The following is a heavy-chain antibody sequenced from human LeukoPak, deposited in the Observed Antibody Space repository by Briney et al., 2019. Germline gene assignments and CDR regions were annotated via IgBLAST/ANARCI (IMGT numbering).Heavy chain of an antibody. CDR3: ARDSDSSSWYGNGAEYFQH. CDR2: INPNSGGT. D-gene: IGHD6-13*01. V-gene: IGHV1-2*02. J-gene: IGHJ1*01. CDR1: GYTFTGYY. Sequence: GASVKVSCKASGYTFTGYYMHWVRQAPGQGLEWMGWINPNSGGTNYAQKFQGRVTMTRDTSISTAYMELSRLRSDDTAVYYCARDSDSSSWYGNGAEYFQHWGQGTLVTVSS.